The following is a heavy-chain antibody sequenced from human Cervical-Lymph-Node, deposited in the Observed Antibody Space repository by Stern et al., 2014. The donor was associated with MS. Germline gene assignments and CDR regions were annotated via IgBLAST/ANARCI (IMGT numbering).Heavy chain of an antibody. CDR1: GGSISSGGYY. J-gene: IGHJ4*02. Sequence: VQLVESGPGLVKPSQTLSLTCTVSGGSISSGGYYWSWIRQHPGKGLEWIGYIHHSGNTYYNPSLKSRLTISGDTSKNQFSLKLSPVTAADTAVYYCARDSGALTTVTTGSIDYWGQGTLVTVSS. CDR3: ARDSGALTTVTTGSIDY. D-gene: IGHD4-17*01. CDR2: IHHSGNT. V-gene: IGHV4-31*03.